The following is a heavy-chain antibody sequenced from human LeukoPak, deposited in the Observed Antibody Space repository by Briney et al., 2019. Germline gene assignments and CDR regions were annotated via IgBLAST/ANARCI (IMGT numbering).Heavy chain of an antibody. Sequence: GGSLRLSCAASGFTFSSYSMNWVRRAPGKGLEWVSSISSSSSYIYYADSVKGRFTISRDNAKNSLYLQMNSLRAEDTAVYYCARALRPNYGMDVWGQGTTVTVSS. CDR1: GFTFSSYS. CDR2: ISSSSSYI. D-gene: IGHD5-12*01. V-gene: IGHV3-21*01. J-gene: IGHJ6*02. CDR3: ARALRPNYGMDV.